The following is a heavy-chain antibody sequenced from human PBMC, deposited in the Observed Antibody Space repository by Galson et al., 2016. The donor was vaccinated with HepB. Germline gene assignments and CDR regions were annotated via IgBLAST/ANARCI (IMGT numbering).Heavy chain of an antibody. CDR3: ARRWSGFDY. J-gene: IGHJ4*02. Sequence: PALVKPTQTLTLTCTFSGFSLTTYGAGVAWIRQPPGEALEWLAAIYWDGDIKYRPSLKSRLTVTNDTSKNQVVLTMTNMDPVDTGTYFCARRWSGFDYWGQGTLVTVSS. CDR2: IYWDGDI. CDR1: GFSLTTYGAG. V-gene: IGHV2-5*02.